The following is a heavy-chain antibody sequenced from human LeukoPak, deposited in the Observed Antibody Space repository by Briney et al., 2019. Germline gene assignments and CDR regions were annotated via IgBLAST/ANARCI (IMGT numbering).Heavy chain of an antibody. Sequence: SETLSLTCTVSGGSISSYYWSWIRQPPGKGLEWIGYIYYSGSTNYNPSLKSRVTISVDTSKNQYSLKLSSVTAADTAVYYCARVGMITFGGVIVTYYFDYWGQGTLVTVSS. CDR3: ARVGMITFGGVIVTYYFDY. V-gene: IGHV4-59*01. CDR2: IYYSGST. J-gene: IGHJ4*02. CDR1: GGSISSYY. D-gene: IGHD3-16*02.